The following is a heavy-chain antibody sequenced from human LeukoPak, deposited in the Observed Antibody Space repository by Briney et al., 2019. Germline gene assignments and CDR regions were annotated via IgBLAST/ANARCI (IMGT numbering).Heavy chain of an antibody. V-gene: IGHV1-18*01. D-gene: IGHD5-12*01. CDR1: GYTFTNYG. CDR3: ARDSWARAYDADY. J-gene: IGHJ4*02. CDR2: ISVDNGNT. Sequence: GASVKVSCKASGYTFTNYGISWVRQAPGQGLEWMGWISVDNGNTNCLQKFQDRVTLTTDTSTDTAYMELRSLRSDDTAVYYCARDSWARAYDADYWGQGTLVTVSS.